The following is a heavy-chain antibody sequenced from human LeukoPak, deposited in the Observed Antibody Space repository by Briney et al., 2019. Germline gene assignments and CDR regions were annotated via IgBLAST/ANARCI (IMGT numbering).Heavy chain of an antibody. Sequence: SETLSLTCAVYGGSFSGYYWSWIRQPPGKGLEWIGEINHSGSTNYNPSLKSRVTISVDTSKNQFSLKLSSVTAADTAVYYCATSAKAAAGTGYWGQGTLVTVSS. J-gene: IGHJ4*02. D-gene: IGHD6-13*01. CDR1: GGSFSGYY. CDR3: ATSAKAAAGTGY. V-gene: IGHV4-34*01. CDR2: INHSGST.